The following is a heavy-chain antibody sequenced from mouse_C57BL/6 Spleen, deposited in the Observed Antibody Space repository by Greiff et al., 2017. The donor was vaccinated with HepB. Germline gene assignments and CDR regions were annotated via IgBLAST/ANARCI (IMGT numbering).Heavy chain of an antibody. CDR3: ARRLTLYYFDY. J-gene: IGHJ2*01. Sequence: VQLQQSGAELVMPGASVKLSCKASGYTFTSYWMHWVKQRPGQGLEWIGEIDPSDSYTNYNQKFKGKSTLTVDKSSSTAYMQLSSLTSEDSAVYYCARRLTLYYFDYWGQGTTLTVSS. V-gene: IGHV1-69*01. D-gene: IGHD3-2*02. CDR2: IDPSDSYT. CDR1: GYTFTSYW.